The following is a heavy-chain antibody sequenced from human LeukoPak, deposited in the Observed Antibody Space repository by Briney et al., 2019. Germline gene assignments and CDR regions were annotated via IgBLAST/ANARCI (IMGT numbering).Heavy chain of an antibody. Sequence: GGSLRLSCAASGFTFSDYYMTWIRQAPGKGLELVAFIRSDGSNKYYADSVKGRFTISRDNSKNTLYLQMQNLRAEDTAVYYCAKDGAWLRFDDWGQGILVTVSS. CDR3: AKDGAWLRFDD. CDR1: GFTFSDYY. V-gene: IGHV3-30*02. CDR2: IRSDGSNK. D-gene: IGHD5-12*01. J-gene: IGHJ4*02.